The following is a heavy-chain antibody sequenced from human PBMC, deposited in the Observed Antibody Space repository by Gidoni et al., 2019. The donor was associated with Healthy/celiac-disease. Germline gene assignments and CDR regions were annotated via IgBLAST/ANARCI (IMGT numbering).Heavy chain of an antibody. CDR3: ARGTIAAAGTLAFDI. Sequence: QLQLQESGSGLVKPSQTLSLTCAVSGGSISSGGYSWSWIRQPPGKGLEWIGYIYHSGSTHYNPSLKSRVTISVDRSKNQFSLKLSSVTAADTAVYYCARGTIAAAGTLAFDIWGQGTMVTVSS. V-gene: IGHV4-30-2*01. CDR2: IYHSGST. CDR1: GGSISSGGYS. J-gene: IGHJ3*02. D-gene: IGHD6-13*01.